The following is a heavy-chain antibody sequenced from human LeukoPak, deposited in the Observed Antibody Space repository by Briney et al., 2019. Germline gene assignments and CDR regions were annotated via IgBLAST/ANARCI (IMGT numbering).Heavy chain of an antibody. CDR2: IKSKTNGGTT. CDR1: GFTFSNAW. D-gene: IGHD6-6*01. J-gene: IGHJ4*02. Sequence: GGSLRLSCAASGFTFSNAWMSWVRQAPGKGLEWVGRIKSKTNGGTTDYAAPVKGRFTISRDDSKNTLYLQMSSLKTEDTAVYYCTTLAPSIADDYWGQGTLVTVSS. CDR3: TTLAPSIADDY. V-gene: IGHV3-15*01.